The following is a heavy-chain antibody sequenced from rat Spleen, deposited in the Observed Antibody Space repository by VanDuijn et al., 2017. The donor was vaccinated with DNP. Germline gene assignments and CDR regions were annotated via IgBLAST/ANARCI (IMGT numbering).Heavy chain of an antibody. CDR2: IQSGGST. V-gene: IGHV2-27*01. D-gene: IGHD1-1*01. CDR3: ARGLQGYFDY. CDR1: GFSLTSYH. Sequence: QVQLKESGPGLVQPSQTLPLTCTVSGFSLTSYHVHWVRQPPGKGLEWMGRIQSGGSTDYNSALKSRLRISRDTSKSQIFLKMNSVQTEDPAMYFCARGLQGYFDYWGQGFMVTVSS. J-gene: IGHJ2*01.